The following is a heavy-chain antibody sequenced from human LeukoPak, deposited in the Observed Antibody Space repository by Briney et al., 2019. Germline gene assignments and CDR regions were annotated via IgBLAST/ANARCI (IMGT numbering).Heavy chain of an antibody. V-gene: IGHV3-23*01. J-gene: IGHJ4*02. CDR1: GFTFSSYA. Sequence: GGSLRLSCAASGFTFSSYAMSWVRQASGKGLEWVSAISGSGGSTYYADSVKGRFTISRDNSKNTLYLQMNSLRAEDTAVYYCAKALYYDFWSGYLNWGQGTLVTVSS. D-gene: IGHD3-3*01. CDR3: AKALYYDFWSGYLN. CDR2: ISGSGGST.